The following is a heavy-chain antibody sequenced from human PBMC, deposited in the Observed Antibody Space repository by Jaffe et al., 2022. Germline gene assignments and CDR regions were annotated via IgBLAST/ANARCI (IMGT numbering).Heavy chain of an antibody. CDR2: INHSGST. J-gene: IGHJ6*03. Sequence: QVQLQQWGAGLLKPSETLSLTCAVYGGSFSGYYWSWIRQPPGKGLEWIGEINHSGSTNYNPSLKSRVTISVDTSKNQFSLKLSSVTAADTAVYYCARNAYCSGGSCYGSLYYYYYMDVWGKGTTVTVSS. CDR1: GGSFSGYY. V-gene: IGHV4-34*01. D-gene: IGHD2-15*01. CDR3: ARNAYCSGGSCYGSLYYYYYMDV.